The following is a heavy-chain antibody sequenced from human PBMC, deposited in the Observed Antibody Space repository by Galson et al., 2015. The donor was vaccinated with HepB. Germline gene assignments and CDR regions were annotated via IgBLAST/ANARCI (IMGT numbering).Heavy chain of an antibody. V-gene: IGHV3-11*06. D-gene: IGHD6-6*01. CDR3: ARDVIAARPLRYYYGMDV. J-gene: IGHJ6*02. Sequence: SLRLSCAASGFTFSDYYMSWIRQAPGKGLEWVSYISSSSSYTNYADSVKGRFTTSRDNAKYSLYLQMNSLRAEDTAVYYCARDVIAARPLRYYYGMDVWGQGTTVSVSS. CDR2: ISSSSSYT. CDR1: GFTFSDYY.